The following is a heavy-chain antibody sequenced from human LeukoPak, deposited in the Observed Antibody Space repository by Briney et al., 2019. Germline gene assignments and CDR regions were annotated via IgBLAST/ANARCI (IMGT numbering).Heavy chain of an antibody. J-gene: IGHJ6*03. CDR1: GGSISSYY. V-gene: IGHV4-59*08. CDR2: IYYSGST. CDR3: ARQLYVSGSYYAPMDV. Sequence: SETLSLTCTVSGGSISSYYWSWIRQPPGKGLEWIGYIYYSGSTNYNPSLKSRVTISVDSSKNQFSLKLSSVTAADTAVYFCARQLYVSGSYYAPMDVWGKGTTVTISS. D-gene: IGHD3-10*01.